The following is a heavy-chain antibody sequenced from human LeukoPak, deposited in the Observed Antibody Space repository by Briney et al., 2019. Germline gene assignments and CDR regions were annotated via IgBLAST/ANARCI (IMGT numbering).Heavy chain of an antibody. Sequence: PGGSLRLSCAASGFTFSNYNMNWVRQAPGQGLEWVSSISISTGHTNYAETLKGRVTISRDKAQNSLYLQLNSLTAEDTAVYYCSRGGYGLQRQDVFDIWGQGTMVTVSS. CDR2: ISISTGHT. CDR1: GFTFSNYN. D-gene: IGHD4-17*01. J-gene: IGHJ3*02. V-gene: IGHV3-21*01. CDR3: SRGGYGLQRQDVFDI.